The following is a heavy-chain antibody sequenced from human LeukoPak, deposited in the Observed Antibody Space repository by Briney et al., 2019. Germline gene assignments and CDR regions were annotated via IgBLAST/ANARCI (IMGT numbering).Heavy chain of an antibody. V-gene: IGHV1-8*01. D-gene: IGHD3-9*01. CDR1: GYTFTSYD. CDR3: ARFSAEGTGTYFDWLFRVREEEVARSTSGTLDY. Sequence: ASVKVSCKASGYTFTSYDINWVRQATGQGLEWLGWMNPNSGNTGYAQKFQGRVTMTRNTSISTAYMELSSLRSEDTAVYYCARFSAEGTGTYFDWLFRVREEEVARSTSGTLDYWGQGTLVTVSS. CDR2: MNPNSGNT. J-gene: IGHJ4*02.